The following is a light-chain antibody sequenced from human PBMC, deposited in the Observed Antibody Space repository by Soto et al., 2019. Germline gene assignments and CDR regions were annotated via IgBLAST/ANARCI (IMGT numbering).Light chain of an antibody. CDR2: SYN. CDR3: AAWDDSLNGVL. Sequence: QSVLTQPPSASGTPGQRVTISCSGSSSNIGNNAVNWYQQLPGTAPKLLIYSYNQRPSGVPDRFSGSKSGTSASLAISGLQSEDEADYYCAAWDDSLNGVLFGGGTKLTVL. CDR1: SSNIGNNA. V-gene: IGLV1-44*01. J-gene: IGLJ2*01.